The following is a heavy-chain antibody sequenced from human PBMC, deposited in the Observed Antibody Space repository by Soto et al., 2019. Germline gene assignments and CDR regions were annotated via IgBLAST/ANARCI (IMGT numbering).Heavy chain of an antibody. Sequence: ASVKVSCKASGYTFTSNGISWVRQAPGQGLEWMGWISAYNGNTNYAQKLQGRVTMTTDTSTSTAYMELRSLRSDDTAVYYCAGPYYDILTGYYIGHYYYYGMDVWGQGTTVTVSS. J-gene: IGHJ6*02. CDR1: GYTFTSNG. V-gene: IGHV1-18*01. D-gene: IGHD3-9*01. CDR2: ISAYNGNT. CDR3: AGPYYDILTGYYIGHYYYYGMDV.